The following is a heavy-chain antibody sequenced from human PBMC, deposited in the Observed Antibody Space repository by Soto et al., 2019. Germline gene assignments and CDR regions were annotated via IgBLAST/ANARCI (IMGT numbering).Heavy chain of an antibody. CDR1: GSTLDANA. CDR3: AKDGPLGAVAQY. D-gene: IGHD6-19*01. Sequence: GGSLKFSCAASGSTLDANAMHWVRQAPGKGLEWVSGISWNSGSIGYADSVKGRFTISRDNAKNSLYLQMNSLCAEDTALYYCAKDGPLGAVAQYWGQGT. CDR2: ISWNSGSI. V-gene: IGHV3-9*01. J-gene: IGHJ4*02.